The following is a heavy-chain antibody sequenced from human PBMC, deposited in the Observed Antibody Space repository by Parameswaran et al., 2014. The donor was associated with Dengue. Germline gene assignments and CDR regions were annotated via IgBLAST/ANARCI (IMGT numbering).Heavy chain of an antibody. D-gene: IGHD3-22*01. CDR2: ISGSGGST. V-gene: IGHV3-23*01. Sequence: WIRQPPGKGLEWVSGISGSGGSTYYADSVKGRFTISRDNSKNTLYLQINSLRAEDTAVYYCAKDQTDSSGYYYWDGGMDVWGQGTTVTVSS. CDR3: AKDQTDSSGYYYWDGGMDV. J-gene: IGHJ6*02.